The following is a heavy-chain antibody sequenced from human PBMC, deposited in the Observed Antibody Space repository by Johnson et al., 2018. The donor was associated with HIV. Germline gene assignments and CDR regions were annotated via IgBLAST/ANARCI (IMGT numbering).Heavy chain of an antibody. D-gene: IGHD2/OR15-2a*01. J-gene: IGHJ3*02. CDR2: INWNGGST. Sequence: VQLVESGGGVVQPGGSLRLSCAASGFTLDDYGMAWVRQAPGKGLEWVSGINWNGGSTGYADSVKGRFTISRDNAKNSLYLQMNSLRAEDTAVYYCAKSLFSISWPYDAFDMWGQGTMVTVS. CDR3: AKSLFSISWPYDAFDM. CDR1: GFTLDDYG. V-gene: IGHV3-20*04.